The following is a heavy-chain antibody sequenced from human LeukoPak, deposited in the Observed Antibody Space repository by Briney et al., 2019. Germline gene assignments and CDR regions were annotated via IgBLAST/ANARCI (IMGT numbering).Heavy chain of an antibody. D-gene: IGHD3-3*01. J-gene: IGHJ6*03. CDR2: INHSGST. V-gene: IGHV4-34*01. Sequence: KPSETLSLTCAVYGGSFSGYYWSWIRQPPGKGLEWIGEINHSGSTNYNPSLKSRVTISVDTSKNQFSLKLSSVTAADTAVYYCARILGDFWSGSREYYMDVWGKGTTVTVSS. CDR1: GGSFSGYY. CDR3: ARILGDFWSGSREYYMDV.